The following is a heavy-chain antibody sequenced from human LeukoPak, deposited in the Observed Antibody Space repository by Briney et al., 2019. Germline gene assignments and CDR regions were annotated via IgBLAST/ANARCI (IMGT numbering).Heavy chain of an antibody. CDR2: IIPIFGTA. V-gene: IGHV1-69*01. CDR3: AREIVVVINPDYYYYGMDV. Sequence: GSSVKVSCEASGGTFSSYAISWVRQAPGQGLEWMGGIIPIFGTANYAQKFQGRVTITADESTSTAYMELSSLRSKDTAVYYCAREIVVVINPDYYYYGMDVWGQGTTVTVSS. D-gene: IGHD3-22*01. J-gene: IGHJ6*02. CDR1: GGTFSSYA.